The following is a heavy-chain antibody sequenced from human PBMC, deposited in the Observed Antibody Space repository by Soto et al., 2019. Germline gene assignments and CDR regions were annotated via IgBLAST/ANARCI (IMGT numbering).Heavy chain of an antibody. Sequence: SETLSLTCTVSGGSISSSSYYWGWIRQPPGKGLEWIGSIYYSGSTYYNPSLKSRVTISVDTSKNQFSLKLSSVTAADTAVYYCARPGSIAARDWGQGTLVPVSS. CDR3: ARPGSIAARD. CDR1: GGSISSSSYY. V-gene: IGHV4-39*01. D-gene: IGHD6-6*01. CDR2: IYYSGST. J-gene: IGHJ4*02.